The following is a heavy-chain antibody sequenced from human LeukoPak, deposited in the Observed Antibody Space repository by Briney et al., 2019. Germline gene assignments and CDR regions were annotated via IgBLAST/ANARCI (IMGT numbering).Heavy chain of an antibody. Sequence: SETLSFNGSVSSGPICTGGYYWRWTRQHPGRGLEWIGHVYHSGTTNYNPSLKSRVTISADTSKNQFSLKLNSVTAADTAVYFCARWAVRGVVNFDYWGQGIRVTVSS. V-gene: IGHV4-31*03. D-gene: IGHD3-10*01. CDR2: VYHSGTT. J-gene: IGHJ4*02. CDR1: SGPICTGGYY. CDR3: ARWAVRGVVNFDY.